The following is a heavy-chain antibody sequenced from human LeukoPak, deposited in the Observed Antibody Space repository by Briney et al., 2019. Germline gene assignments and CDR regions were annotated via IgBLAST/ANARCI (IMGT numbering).Heavy chain of an antibody. Sequence: GGSLRLSCAASGFTFSSYGMHWVRQAPGKGLEWVAVIWYDGSNKYYADSVKGRFTISRDNSKNTLYLQMNSLRAEDTAVYYCARRRDGYNSGFDYWGQGTLVTVSS. D-gene: IGHD5-24*01. CDR2: IWYDGSNK. CDR3: ARRRDGYNSGFDY. V-gene: IGHV3-30*19. CDR1: GFTFSSYG. J-gene: IGHJ4*02.